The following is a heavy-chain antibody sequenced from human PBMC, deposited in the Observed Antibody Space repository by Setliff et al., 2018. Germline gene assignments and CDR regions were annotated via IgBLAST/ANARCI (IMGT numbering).Heavy chain of an antibody. D-gene: IGHD3-3*01. V-gene: IGHV3-21*01. Sequence: GGSLRLSCAASGFTFSSYSMNWVRQAPGKGLEWVSSISSSSSYIYYADSVKGRFTISRDNAKNSLYLQMNSLRAEDTAVYYCARDTYTIFGVVPSEAHAFDIWGQGTMVTVSS. CDR3: ARDTYTIFGVVPSEAHAFDI. CDR2: ISSSSSYI. J-gene: IGHJ3*02. CDR1: GFTFSSYS.